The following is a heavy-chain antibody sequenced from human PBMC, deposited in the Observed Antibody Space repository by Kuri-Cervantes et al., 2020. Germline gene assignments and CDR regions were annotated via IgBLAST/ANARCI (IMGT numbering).Heavy chain of an antibody. CDR1: GGPISSGYYY. V-gene: IGHV2-26*01. D-gene: IGHD4-17*01. Sequence: ETLSLTCTALGGPISSGYYYWSWIRQPPGKALEWLSHIFSNDEKSYSTSLKSRLTISKDTSKIQVVLTITNMDPVDTATYYCSRIHDYGSKRFDPWGQGTLVTVSS. CDR3: SRIHDYGSKRFDP. J-gene: IGHJ5*02. CDR2: IFSNDEK.